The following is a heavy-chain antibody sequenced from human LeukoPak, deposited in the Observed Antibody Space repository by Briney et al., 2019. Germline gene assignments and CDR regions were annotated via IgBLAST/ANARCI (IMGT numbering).Heavy chain of an antibody. D-gene: IGHD2-2*01. CDR1: GFTFSSYW. CDR2: INRDGSNT. J-gene: IGHJ4*02. CDR3: ARDSYTSPDY. V-gene: IGHV3-74*01. Sequence: QTGGSLRLSCAASGFTFSSYWMYWVRHVPGKGLVWVSRINRDGSNTVYADSVKGRFTISRDKAKNTLYLQMNSLRDEDTAVYYCARDSYTSPDYWGQGILVTVSS.